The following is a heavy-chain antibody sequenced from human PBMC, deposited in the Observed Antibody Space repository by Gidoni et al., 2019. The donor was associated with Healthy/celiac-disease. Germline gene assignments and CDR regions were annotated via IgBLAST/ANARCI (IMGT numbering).Heavy chain of an antibody. J-gene: IGHJ3*02. CDR2: ISYDGSNK. CDR1: GFTFSSYG. V-gene: IGHV3-30*18. CDR3: AKGWCGGDGCAFDI. Sequence: VQLVESGGGVVQPGRSLRLSCAASGFTFSSYGMHWVRQAQGKGLEWVAVISYDGSNKDYADYVQGRFTISRENSKNTLYLQMNSLRAEETAVYYCAKGWCGGDGCAFDIWGQGTMVTVSS. D-gene: IGHD2-21*01.